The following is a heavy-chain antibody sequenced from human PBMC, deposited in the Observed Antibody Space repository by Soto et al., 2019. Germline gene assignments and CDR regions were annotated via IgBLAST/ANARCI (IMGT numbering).Heavy chain of an antibody. Sequence: QVQLVQSGAEVKKPGSSVKVSCKASGGNFSSYAISWVRPAPGQGLEWMGGIIPIFGTANYAQKVQGRVTITADESTSAAYMELSSLRSEDTVVYYCARDEGIVVPAAAIYYYYGMDVWGQGTTVTVSS. D-gene: IGHD2-2*01. CDR3: ARDEGIVVPAAAIYYYYGMDV. CDR2: IIPIFGTA. J-gene: IGHJ6*02. V-gene: IGHV1-69*01. CDR1: GGNFSSYA.